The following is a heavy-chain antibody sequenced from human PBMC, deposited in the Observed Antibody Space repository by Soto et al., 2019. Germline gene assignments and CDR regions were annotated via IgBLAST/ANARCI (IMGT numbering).Heavy chain of an antibody. CDR1: GFTFDDHG. CDR2: INWNGGST. J-gene: IGHJ4*02. D-gene: IGHD2-8*01. Sequence: EVQLVESGGGVVRPGGSLRLSCAASGFTFDDHGMSWVRQVPGKGLEWVSGINWNGGSTGYADSVKGRFTISRDNAKNSLYLQMNSMTVDDTALYHCARGQWSENYFDYWGQGTLVTVSS. CDR3: ARGQWSENYFDY. V-gene: IGHV3-20*01.